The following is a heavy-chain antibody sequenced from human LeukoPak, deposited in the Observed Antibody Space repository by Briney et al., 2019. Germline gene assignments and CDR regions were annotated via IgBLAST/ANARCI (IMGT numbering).Heavy chain of an antibody. V-gene: IGHV3-9*01. D-gene: IGHD3-22*01. J-gene: IGHJ4*02. CDR2: ISWNSGSI. CDR3: AKGDSPGPYYYDSSGYSGPRNYFDY. CDR1: GFTFDDYA. Sequence: GGPLRLSCAASGFTFDDYAMHWVRQAPGKGLEWVSGISWNSGSIGYADSVKGRFTISRDNAKNSLYLQMNSLRAEDTALYYCAKGDSPGPYYYDSSGYSGPRNYFDYWGPGTLVTVSS.